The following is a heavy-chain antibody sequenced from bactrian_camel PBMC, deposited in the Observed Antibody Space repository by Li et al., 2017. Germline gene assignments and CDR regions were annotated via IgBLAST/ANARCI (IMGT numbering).Heavy chain of an antibody. D-gene: IGHD7*01. CDR1: GYSNSRVY. V-gene: IGHV3S40*01. Sequence: VQLVESGGGMVEPGGSLRLSCAVSGYSNSRVYMGWFRQAPGKEREGVAAITTGGDETYYGDSVKGRFTISQDNANANVHLQMSGLKPEDTAMYYCAASRNWFGPMNARQYDYWGQGTQVTVS. CDR3: AASRNWFGPMNARQYDY. J-gene: IGHJ4*01. CDR2: ITTGGDET.